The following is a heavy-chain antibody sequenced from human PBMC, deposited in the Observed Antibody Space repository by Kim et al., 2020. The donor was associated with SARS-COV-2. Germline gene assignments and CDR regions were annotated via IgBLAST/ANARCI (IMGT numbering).Heavy chain of an antibody. J-gene: IGHJ4*02. V-gene: IGHV3-23*01. D-gene: IGHD2-2*02. Sequence: GRFTISRDNAKNTLYLQMNGLRAEDTAVYYCAKVLSYCSSTSCYKGGFDYWGQGTLVTVSS. CDR3: AKVLSYCSSTSCYKGGFDY.